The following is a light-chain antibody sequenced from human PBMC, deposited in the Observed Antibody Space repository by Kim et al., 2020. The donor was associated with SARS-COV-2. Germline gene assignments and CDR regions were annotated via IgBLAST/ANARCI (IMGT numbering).Light chain of an antibody. CDR2: RNN. CDR3: AAWDDSLSGPRVV. Sequence: VTISCSGSSPNIGSNYVYWYQQLPGTAPKLLIYRNNQRPSGVPDRFSGSKSGTSASLAISGLRSEDEADYYCAAWDDSLSGPRVVFGGGTQLTVL. J-gene: IGLJ2*01. CDR1: SPNIGSNY. V-gene: IGLV1-47*01.